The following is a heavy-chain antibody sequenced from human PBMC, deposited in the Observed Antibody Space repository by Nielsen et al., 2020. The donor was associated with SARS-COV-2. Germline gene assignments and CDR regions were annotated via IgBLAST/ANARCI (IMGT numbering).Heavy chain of an antibody. D-gene: IGHD4-17*01. Sequence: SETLSLTCAVYGGSFSGYYWSWIRQPPGKGLEWIGYIYYSGSTNYNPSLKSRVTISVDTSKNQFSLKLSSVTAADTAVYYCARDAYGDYTLGYWDQGTLVTVSS. CDR1: GGSFSGYY. CDR2: IYYSGST. J-gene: IGHJ4*02. CDR3: ARDAYGDYTLGY. V-gene: IGHV4-59*01.